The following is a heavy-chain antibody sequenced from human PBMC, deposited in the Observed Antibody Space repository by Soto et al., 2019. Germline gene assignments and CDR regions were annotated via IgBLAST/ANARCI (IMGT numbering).Heavy chain of an antibody. CDR3: ARGSYYGSGSYNYYYYGMDV. Sequence: ASETLSLTCTVSGGSISSYYWSWIRQPPGKGLEWIGYIYYSGSTNYNPSLKSRVTISVDTSKNQFSLKLSSVTAADTAVYYCARGSYYGSGSYNYYYYGMDVWGQGTTVTVSS. V-gene: IGHV4-59*01. D-gene: IGHD3-10*01. J-gene: IGHJ6*02. CDR2: IYYSGST. CDR1: GGSISSYY.